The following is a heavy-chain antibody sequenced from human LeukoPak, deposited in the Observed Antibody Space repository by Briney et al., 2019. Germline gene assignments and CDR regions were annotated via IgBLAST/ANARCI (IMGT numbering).Heavy chain of an antibody. Sequence: SETLSLTCTVSGGSISSYYWGWIRQPPGKGLEWIGSIYYSGSTYYNPSLKSRVTISVDTSKNQFSLKLSSVTAADTAVYYCARSPVVADYYYYYYMDVWGKGTTVTISS. J-gene: IGHJ6*03. V-gene: IGHV4-39*01. D-gene: IGHD2-15*01. CDR3: ARSPVVADYYYYYYMDV. CDR1: GGSISSYY. CDR2: IYYSGST.